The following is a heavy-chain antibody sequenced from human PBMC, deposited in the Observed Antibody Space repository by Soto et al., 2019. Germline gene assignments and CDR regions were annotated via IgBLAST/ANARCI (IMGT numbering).Heavy chain of an antibody. CDR3: ARRDYGGNSPFDS. CDR2: INPNSGGT. D-gene: IGHD4-17*01. J-gene: IGHJ4*02. Sequence: GSSVKVSCKASGYTFTGYYMPWVRQAPVQGLEWMGWINPNSGGTNYAQKFQGWVTMTRDTYISTAYMELSRLRSDDTAVYYCARRDYGGNSPFDSWGQGPLVTVSS. V-gene: IGHV1-2*04. CDR1: GYTFTGYY.